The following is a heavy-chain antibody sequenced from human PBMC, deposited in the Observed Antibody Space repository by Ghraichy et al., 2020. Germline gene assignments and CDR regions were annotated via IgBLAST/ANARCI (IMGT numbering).Heavy chain of an antibody. D-gene: IGHD2-15*01. CDR1: GFTVSSNY. J-gene: IGHJ6*02. Sequence: GGSLRLSCAASGFTVSSNYMSWVRQAPGKGLEWVSVIYSGGSTYYADSVKGRFTISRDNSKNTLYLQMNSLRAEDTAVYYCARVSPRVAGYYYYGLAVWGQGTTVTVSS. CDR3: ARVSPRVAGYYYYGLAV. CDR2: IYSGGST. V-gene: IGHV3-66*01.